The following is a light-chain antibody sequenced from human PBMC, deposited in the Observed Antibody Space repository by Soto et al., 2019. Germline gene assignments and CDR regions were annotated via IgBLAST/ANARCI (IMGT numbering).Light chain of an antibody. CDR1: QHLSNN. Sequence: DIEITQSPSSLSASVWERFTLTCRASQHLSNNLTWYQQKPGKAPKLLIYEASNLDTGIPSRFSGSGSGTDFTFTISSLQSEDIAAYYCQQYNNCPLTFGQGTQV. CDR2: EAS. V-gene: IGKV1-33*01. J-gene: IGKJ1*01. CDR3: QQYNNCPLT.